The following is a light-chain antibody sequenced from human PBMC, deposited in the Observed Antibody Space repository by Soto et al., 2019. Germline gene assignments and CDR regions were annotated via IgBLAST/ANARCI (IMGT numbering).Light chain of an antibody. CDR1: SSNMENNY. Sequence: QSALTQPPAVSAAQGKKVTISCSGISSNMENNYVSWYQQLPGTAPKLLLYDNNKRPSGFPDRFSGSKSCTSATLGITGLQTGDEDYYYCGTGDSGLRAVVFGGATKLAVL. V-gene: IGLV1-51*01. J-gene: IGLJ2*01. CDR2: DNN. CDR3: GTGDSGLRAVV.